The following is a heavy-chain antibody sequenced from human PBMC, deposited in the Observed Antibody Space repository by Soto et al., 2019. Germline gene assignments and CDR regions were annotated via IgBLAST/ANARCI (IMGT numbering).Heavy chain of an antibody. V-gene: IGHV1-2*02. J-gene: IGHJ5*02. CDR1: GYPFSDNQ. CDR2: INPKSDDT. Sequence: VASVKVSCKASGYPFSDNQIHWLRRAPGQGLVWMGRINPKSDDTNYAQKFQGRVTITRDTSIDTAYLELTGLTSDDAATYYCARKHSLDYIRWGLDPWGQGTLVTVSS. CDR3: ARKHSLDYIRWGLDP. D-gene: IGHD4-4*01.